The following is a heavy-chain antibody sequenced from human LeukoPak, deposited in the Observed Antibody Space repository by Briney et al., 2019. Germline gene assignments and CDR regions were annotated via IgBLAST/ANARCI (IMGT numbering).Heavy chain of an antibody. CDR1: GSSISSYY. Sequence: SETLSLTCTVSGSSISSYYWSWIRQPAGKGLEWIGRIYTSGSTNYNPSLKSRVTMSVDTSKNQFSLKLSSVTAADTAVYYCARGGLVEYSNYRYYYYYYGMDVWGQGTTVTVSS. V-gene: IGHV4-4*07. CDR3: ARGGLVEYSNYRYYYYYYGMDV. J-gene: IGHJ6*02. D-gene: IGHD4-11*01. CDR2: IYTSGST.